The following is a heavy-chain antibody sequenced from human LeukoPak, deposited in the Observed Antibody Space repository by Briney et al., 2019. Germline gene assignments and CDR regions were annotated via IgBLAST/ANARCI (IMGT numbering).Heavy chain of an antibody. CDR2: IYSGGNT. CDR1: GFTVSINY. V-gene: IGHV3-53*01. D-gene: IGHD2-2*01. Sequence: PGGSLTLYCAASGFTVSINYMSWVRQAPGKGLEWVSVIYSGGNTYYADSVKGRFTISRDNSKNTVYLQMNSLRAEDTAVYYCARGETSSYDYWGLGILGTVSS. J-gene: IGHJ4*02. CDR3: ARGETSSYDY.